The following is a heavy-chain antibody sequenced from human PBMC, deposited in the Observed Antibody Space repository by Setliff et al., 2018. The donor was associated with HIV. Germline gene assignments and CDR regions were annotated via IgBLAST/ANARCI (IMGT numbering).Heavy chain of an antibody. CDR1: GITFKTHW. D-gene: IGHD5-12*01. V-gene: IGHV3-74*01. J-gene: IGHJ4*02. CDR3: HSGYDTEEQSYFDY. CDR2: ISYDGSDT. Sequence: GSLRLSCAASGITFKTHWMHWVRQAPGKGLEWVSRISYDGSDTIYADSVKGRFSISRDNAKDMLYLQMNSLKDEDTAVYYCHSGYDTEEQSYFDYWGQGTLVTVSS.